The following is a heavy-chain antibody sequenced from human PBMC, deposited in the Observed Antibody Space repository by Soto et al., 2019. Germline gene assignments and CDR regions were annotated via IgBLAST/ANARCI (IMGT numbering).Heavy chain of an antibody. J-gene: IGHJ4*02. Sequence: QVQLQESGPGLVKPSQTLSLTCTVSGGSISSGGYYWSWIRQHPVKGLEWIGYVYYSGSSSFNPSIKSRVTISVATSNNLLSLQLNSVTAAATAVYYCARAVIHWGEGALVTVAA. V-gene: IGHV4-31*03. D-gene: IGHD3-22*01. CDR1: GGSISSGGYY. CDR3: ARAVIH. CDR2: VYYSGSS.